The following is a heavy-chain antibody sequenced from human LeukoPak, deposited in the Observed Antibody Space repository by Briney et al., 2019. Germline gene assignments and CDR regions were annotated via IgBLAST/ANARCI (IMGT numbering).Heavy chain of an antibody. CDR2: IYTSGGT. Sequence: SETLSLTCTVSGGSISSGSHYWSWIRQPAGKGLEWIGRIYTSGGTNYNPSLKSRVTISVDTSKNQFSLKLSSVTAADTAVYYCARDVRGGYYFDYWGQGTLVTVSS. CDR1: GGSISSGSHY. CDR3: ARDVRGGYYFDY. V-gene: IGHV4-61*02. J-gene: IGHJ4*02. D-gene: IGHD3-10*02.